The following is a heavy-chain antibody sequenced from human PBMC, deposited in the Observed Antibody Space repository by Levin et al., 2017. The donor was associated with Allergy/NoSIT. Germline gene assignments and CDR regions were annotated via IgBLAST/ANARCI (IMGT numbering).Heavy chain of an antibody. CDR1: GGSISSSSYY. J-gene: IGHJ4*02. D-gene: IGHD3-3*01. CDR3: ARDVRKGGVIITPYFDY. Sequence: SQTLSLTCTVSGGSISSSSYYWGWIRQPPGKGLEWIGSISYSGSTYYNASLKSRVTISVDTSKNQISLKLSSVTAADTAVYHCARDVRKGGVIITPYFDYWGQGTLVTVSS. CDR2: ISYSGST. V-gene: IGHV4-39*07.